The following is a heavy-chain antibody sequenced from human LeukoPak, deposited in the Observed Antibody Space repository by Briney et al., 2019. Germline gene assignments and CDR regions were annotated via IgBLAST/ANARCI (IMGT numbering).Heavy chain of an antibody. J-gene: IGHJ5*02. Sequence: SETLSLTCTVSGGSISTSNYYWGWIRQPPGKGLEWIGNIFYSGSTYYSPSLKSRVTISLDTSRNQFSLKLNSVTAADTAVYYCARDGNGGNSWGWFDPWGQGTLVTVSA. CDR1: GGSISTSNYY. D-gene: IGHD4-23*01. CDR2: IFYSGST. CDR3: ARDGNGGNSWGWFDP. V-gene: IGHV4-39*07.